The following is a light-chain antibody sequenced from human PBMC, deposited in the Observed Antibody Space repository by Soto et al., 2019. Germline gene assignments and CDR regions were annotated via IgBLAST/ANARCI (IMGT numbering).Light chain of an antibody. CDR3: QQYNNWPVA. CDR1: QSVSSN. J-gene: IGKJ2*01. V-gene: IGKV3-15*01. CDR2: GAS. Sequence: EIVMTQSPATLSVSPGERATLSCRASQSVSSNLAWYQQKPGQAPRLLIYGASTRATGIPARFSGRGSGTEFTLTISSLQSEDFAVYYWQQYNNWPVAFGQGTKLEIK.